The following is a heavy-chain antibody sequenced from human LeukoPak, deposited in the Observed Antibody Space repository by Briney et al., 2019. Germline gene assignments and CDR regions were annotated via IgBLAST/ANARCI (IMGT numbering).Heavy chain of an antibody. CDR2: IIPIFGTA. Sequence: ASVKVSCKASGGTFSSYAISWVRHAPGQGLEWMGGIIPIFGTANYAQKFQGRVTITTDESTSTAYMELSSLRSEDTAVYYCATGGAYDFWSGYYYSFDCWGQGTLVTVSS. CDR3: ATGGAYDFWSGYYYSFDC. V-gene: IGHV1-69*05. J-gene: IGHJ4*02. CDR1: GGTFSSYA. D-gene: IGHD3-3*01.